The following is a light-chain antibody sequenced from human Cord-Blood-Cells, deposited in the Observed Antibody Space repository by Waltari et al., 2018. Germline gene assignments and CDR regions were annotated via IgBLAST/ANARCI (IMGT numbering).Light chain of an antibody. J-gene: IGKJ1*01. Sequence: DIVMTQSPDSLAVSLGDRATSNCNTSQSVLYSSNNKHYLAWYQQKPGQPPKLLIYWASTRESGVPDRFSGSGSGTDFTLTISSLQAEDVAVYYCQQYYSTPRTFGQGTKVEIK. V-gene: IGKV4-1*01. CDR1: QSVLYSSNNKHY. CDR3: QQYYSTPRT. CDR2: WAS.